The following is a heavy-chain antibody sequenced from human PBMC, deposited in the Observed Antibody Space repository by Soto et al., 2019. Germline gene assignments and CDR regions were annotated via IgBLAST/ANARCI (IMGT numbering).Heavy chain of an antibody. J-gene: IGHJ6*02. CDR3: ARLTQEYNYYGMDV. CDR2: IYYGGNT. D-gene: IGHD1-1*01. CDR1: GGSIVTGSYY. V-gene: IGHV4-39*01. Sequence: PSETLSLTCTVSGGSIVTGSYYWGWIRQPPGKGLEWLGHIYYGGNTYYRPSLKSRVTLSVDTSKNQFSLRLSSVTAADTVVYYCARLTQEYNYYGMDVWGQGTTVTVSS.